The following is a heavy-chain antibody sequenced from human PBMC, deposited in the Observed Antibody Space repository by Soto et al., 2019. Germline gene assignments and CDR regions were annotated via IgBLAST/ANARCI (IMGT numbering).Heavy chain of an antibody. CDR1: GFTFSNYA. Sequence: PGGSLRLSCAASGFTFSNYAMSWVRQAPGKGLEWISVISGSGGSTYYADSVKGRFTISRDNSKNTLYLQINSLRAEDTAIYFCAEDLGIKIFGVVNAFHIWGQGTMVTVSS. D-gene: IGHD3-3*01. V-gene: IGHV3-23*01. CDR2: ISGSGGST. CDR3: AEDLGIKIFGVVNAFHI. J-gene: IGHJ3*02.